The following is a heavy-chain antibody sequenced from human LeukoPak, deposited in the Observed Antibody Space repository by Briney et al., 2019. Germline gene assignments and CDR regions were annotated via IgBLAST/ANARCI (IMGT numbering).Heavy chain of an antibody. CDR1: GFAFRDSA. Sequence: GGSLRLSCAASGFAFRDSAMHWVRQAPGRGLEWVALISYDGANKYYADSVKGRFTISRQNSGTILHMSGLQSADTGLYYCARDLALDDYFDFWGQGTHVTVSS. J-gene: IGHJ4*02. D-gene: IGHD1-1*01. V-gene: IGHV3-30-3*01. CDR3: ARDLALDDYFDF. CDR2: ISYDGANK.